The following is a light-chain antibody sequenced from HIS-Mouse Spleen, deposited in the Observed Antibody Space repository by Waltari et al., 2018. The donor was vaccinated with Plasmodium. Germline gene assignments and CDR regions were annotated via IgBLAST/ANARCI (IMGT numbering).Light chain of an antibody. CDR3: QQYNNWSFT. CDR1: QSVSSN. J-gene: IGKJ3*01. V-gene: IGKV3-15*01. CDR2: GAS. Sequence: EIVMTQSPATLSVSPGERATLSCRASQSVSSNLAWYQQKPGQAPRPLIYGASTRATGSPARFSGSGSGTEFTLTISSLQSEDFAVYYCQQYNNWSFTFGPGTKVDIK.